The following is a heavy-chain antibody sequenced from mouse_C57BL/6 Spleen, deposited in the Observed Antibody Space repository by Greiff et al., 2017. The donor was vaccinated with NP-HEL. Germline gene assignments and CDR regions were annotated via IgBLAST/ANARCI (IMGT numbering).Heavy chain of an antibody. CDR3: ARIPIYYYGSSYVAMDY. V-gene: IGHV1-22*01. CDR2: INPNNGGT. D-gene: IGHD1-1*01. J-gene: IGHJ4*01. CDR1: GYTFTDYT. Sequence: LQESGPELVKPGASVKMSCKASGYTFTDYTMHWVKQSHGKSLEWIGYINPNNGGTSYNQKFKGKATLTVNKSSSTAYMELRSLTSEDSAVYYCARIPIYYYGSSYVAMDYWGQGTSVTVSS.